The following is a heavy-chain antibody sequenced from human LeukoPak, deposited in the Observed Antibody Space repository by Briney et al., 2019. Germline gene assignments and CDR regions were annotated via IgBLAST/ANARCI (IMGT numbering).Heavy chain of an antibody. J-gene: IGHJ5*02. CDR2: IYPGDSDT. V-gene: IGHV5-51*01. D-gene: IGHD3-22*01. CDR3: ARHAYYYDSSGFWFDP. CDR1: GYNFTSQW. Sequence: GESLKISCKGSGYNFTSQWIGWVRQMPGKGLEWMGIIYPGDSDTRYSPSFEGQVTISADKSISTAYLQWSSLKASDTAMYYCARHAYYYDSSGFWFDPWGQGTLVTVSS.